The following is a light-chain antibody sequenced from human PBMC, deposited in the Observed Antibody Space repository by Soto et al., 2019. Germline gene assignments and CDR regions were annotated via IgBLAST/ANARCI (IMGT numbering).Light chain of an antibody. V-gene: IGKV1-5*03. CDR2: KAS. CDR3: QQYNTYPLT. CDR1: QSISPW. J-gene: IGKJ4*01. Sequence: DIQMTQSPSTLSASVGDSVTSTCRASQSISPWLAWYQQKPGKAPTLLIYKASSLEGGVPSRFSGSGSGTDFNSTISSLQPDDFATYYCQQYNTYPLTFGGGITVEIK.